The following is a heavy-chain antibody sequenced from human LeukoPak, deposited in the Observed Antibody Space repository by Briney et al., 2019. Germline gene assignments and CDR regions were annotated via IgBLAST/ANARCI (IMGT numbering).Heavy chain of an antibody. Sequence: PGGSLRLSCAASGFTFDDYAMHWVRQAPGKGLEWVSGISWNSGSIGYADSVKGRFTISRDNAKNSLYLQMNSLRAEDTALYYCARVSSRLAAAGTEYFDYWGQGTLVTVSS. CDR1: GFTFDDYA. J-gene: IGHJ4*02. V-gene: IGHV3-9*01. CDR2: ISWNSGSI. D-gene: IGHD6-13*01. CDR3: ARVSSRLAAAGTEYFDY.